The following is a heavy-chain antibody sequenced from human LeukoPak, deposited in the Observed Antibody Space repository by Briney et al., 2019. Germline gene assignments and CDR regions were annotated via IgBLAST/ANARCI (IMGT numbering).Heavy chain of an antibody. CDR3: TSSNHLYYDYVWGRRFDY. D-gene: IGHD3-16*01. CDR1: GFTFGDFA. CDR2: IKSKTDGGTT. Sequence: GGSLRLSCTPSGFTFGDFAMSWVRQAPGRGLEWVGRIKSKTDGGTTDYAATVKGRFTISRDDSKNTLYLQMNSLKTEDTAVYYCTSSNHLYYDYVWGRRFDYWGQGTLVTVSS. V-gene: IGHV3-15*01. J-gene: IGHJ4*02.